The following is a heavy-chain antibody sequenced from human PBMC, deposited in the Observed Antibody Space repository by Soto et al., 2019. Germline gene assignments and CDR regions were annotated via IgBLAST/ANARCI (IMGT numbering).Heavy chain of an antibody. D-gene: IGHD3-10*01. CDR3: AREFPDLALWFGEAY. Sequence: PGGSLRLSCAASGFTVSSNYMSWVRQAPGKGLEWVSVIYSGGSTYYADSVKGRFTISRDNSKNTLYLQMNSLRAEDTAVYYCAREFPDLALWFGEAYWGQGTLVTVSS. CDR1: GFTVSSNY. V-gene: IGHV3-66*01. J-gene: IGHJ4*02. CDR2: IYSGGST.